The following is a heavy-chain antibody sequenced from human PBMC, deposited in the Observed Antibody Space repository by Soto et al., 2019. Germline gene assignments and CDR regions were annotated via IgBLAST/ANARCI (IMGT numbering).Heavy chain of an antibody. D-gene: IGHD1-7*01. CDR3: ARTALYNWNYVGINWFDP. J-gene: IGHJ5*02. CDR1: GYTFTSYD. CDR2: MNPNSGNT. Sequence: VASVQVSCKASGYTFTSYDINWVRQATGQGLYWMGWMNPNSGNTGFAQKFQGRVTMTRNTSISTAYMELSSLRSEDTAVYYCARTALYNWNYVGINWFDPWGQGTLVTVSS. V-gene: IGHV1-8*01.